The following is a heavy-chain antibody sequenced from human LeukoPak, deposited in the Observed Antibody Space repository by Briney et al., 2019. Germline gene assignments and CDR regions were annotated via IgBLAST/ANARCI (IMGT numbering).Heavy chain of an antibody. J-gene: IGHJ4*02. Sequence: ASVKVSCKVSGYTLTELSMHWVRQAPGQGLEWMGVISPSGDSTTYAQKFQGRVTMTRDTSTNIVYMELSSLRSEDTAVYYCASEIAMTGYFDYWGQGTLVTVSS. CDR3: ASEIAMTGYFDY. D-gene: IGHD6-19*01. V-gene: IGHV1-46*01. CDR1: GYTLTELS. CDR2: ISPSGDST.